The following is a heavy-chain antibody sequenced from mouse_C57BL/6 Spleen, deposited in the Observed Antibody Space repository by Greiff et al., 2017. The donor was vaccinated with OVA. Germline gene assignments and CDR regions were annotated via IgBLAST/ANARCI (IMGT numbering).Heavy chain of an antibody. V-gene: IGHV7-4*01. D-gene: IGHD2-4*01. J-gene: IGHJ3*01. CDR3: VKAVYEYGWFAY. CDR2: ISHKANGYTT. CDR1: GFTFTDYY. Sequence: EVMLVESGGGLVQPGASLRLSCAASGFTFTDYYMSWVRQPPGKAPEWLALISHKANGYTTAYTVSVKGRFTSSRDNSQNILYLQMNTLRAEDSATYYCVKAVYEYGWFAYWGQGTLVTVSA.